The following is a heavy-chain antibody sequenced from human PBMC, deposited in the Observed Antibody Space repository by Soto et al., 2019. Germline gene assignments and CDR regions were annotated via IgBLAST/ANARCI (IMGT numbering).Heavy chain of an antibody. V-gene: IGHV1-69*02. J-gene: IGHJ4*02. CDR2: IIPILGIA. CDR1: GGTFSSYT. CDR3: ARGLSDFSGGSCYSNLVY. Sequence: QVQLVQSGAEVKKPGSSVNVSCKASGGTFSSYTISWVRQAPGQGLEWMGRIIPILGIANYAQKFQGRVTITADKSTRTAYMELSSLRSEDTAVYYCARGLSDFSGGSCYSNLVYWGQGTLVTVSS. D-gene: IGHD2-15*01.